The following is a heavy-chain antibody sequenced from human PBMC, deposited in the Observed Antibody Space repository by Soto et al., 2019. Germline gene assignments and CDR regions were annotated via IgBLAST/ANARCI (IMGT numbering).Heavy chain of an antibody. CDR2: ISYDGSNK. J-gene: IGHJ4*02. D-gene: IGHD1-20*01. Sequence: GGSLRLSCAASGFTFSNYGMYWVGQAPGKGLEWVAVISYDGSNKYYADSVKGRFTISRDNSKNTLYLQMNSLRAEDTAVYYCAKNSLRINPYYFDYWGQGTLVTVSS. CDR1: GFTFSNYG. CDR3: AKNSLRINPYYFDY. V-gene: IGHV3-30*18.